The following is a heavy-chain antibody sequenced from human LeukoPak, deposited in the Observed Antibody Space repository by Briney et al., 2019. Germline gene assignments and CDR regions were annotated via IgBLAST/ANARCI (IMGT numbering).Heavy chain of an antibody. V-gene: IGHV1-46*01. D-gene: IGHD3-3*01. CDR3: ARALRIFGVVIRAPDY. CDR2: INPSGGST. J-gene: IGHJ4*02. Sequence: ASVKVSCKASGYTFTSDYMHWVRQAPGQGLEWMGIINPSGGSTSYAQKFQGRVTMTRDTSTSTVYMELSSLRSEDTAVYYCARALRIFGVVIRAPDYWGQGTLVTVSS. CDR1: GYTFTSDY.